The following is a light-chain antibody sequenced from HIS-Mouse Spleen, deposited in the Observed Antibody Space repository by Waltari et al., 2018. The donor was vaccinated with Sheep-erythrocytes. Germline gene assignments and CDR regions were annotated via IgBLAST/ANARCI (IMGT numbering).Light chain of an antibody. CDR1: KLGDKY. V-gene: IGLV3-1*01. CDR2: KDS. J-gene: IGLJ2*01. Sequence: SYELTQPPSVSVSPGQTASITCSGDKLGDKYACWYQQKPGQSPVLVIYKDSKRPSGIPERFSCSNSGNTATLTISGTQAMDEADYYCQAWDSSHVVFGGGTKLTVL. CDR3: QAWDSSHVV.